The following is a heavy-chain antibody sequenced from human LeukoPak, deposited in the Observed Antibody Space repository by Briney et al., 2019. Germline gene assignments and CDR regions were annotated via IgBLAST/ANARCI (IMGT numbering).Heavy chain of an antibody. V-gene: IGHV1-46*03. J-gene: IGHJ5*02. CDR2: INPSGCST. D-gene: IGHD3-3*01. CDR1: GYTFTSYY. CDR3: ARALPDFWSGYYELRFDP. Sequence: ASVKVSCKASGYTFTSYYMHWVRQAPGQGLEWMGKINPSGCSTSYAQKFQGRRTMTMDTSTSTVYMELSSLRSEDTAVYYCARALPDFWSGYYELRFDPWGQGTLVTVSS.